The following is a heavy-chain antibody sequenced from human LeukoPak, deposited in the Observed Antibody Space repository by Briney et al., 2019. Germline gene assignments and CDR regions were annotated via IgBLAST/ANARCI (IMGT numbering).Heavy chain of an antibody. Sequence: GSLRLSCAASGFTFSNYAMSWIRQPPGKGLEWIGEVNHSGSTNYNPSLKSRVTISVDTSKNQFSLKLSSVTAADTAVYYCARAETDFDYWGQGTLVTVSS. CDR1: GFTFSNYA. CDR2: VNHSGST. D-gene: IGHD3/OR15-3a*01. J-gene: IGHJ4*02. CDR3: ARAETDFDY. V-gene: IGHV4-34*01.